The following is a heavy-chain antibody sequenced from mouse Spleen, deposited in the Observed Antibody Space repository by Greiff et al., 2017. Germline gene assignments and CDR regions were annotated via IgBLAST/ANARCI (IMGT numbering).Heavy chain of an antibody. Sequence: EVQGVESGGGLVKLGGSLKLSCAASGFTFSSYAMSWVRQTPEKRLEWVATISSGGGNTYYPDSVKGRFTISRDNAKNTLYLQMSSLKSEDTTMYYCARLYGSSYWYFDVWGAGTTVTVSS. CDR3: ARLYGSSYWYFDV. V-gene: IGHV5-9-3*01. CDR2: ISSGGGNT. D-gene: IGHD1-1*01. J-gene: IGHJ1*01. CDR1: GFTFSSYA.